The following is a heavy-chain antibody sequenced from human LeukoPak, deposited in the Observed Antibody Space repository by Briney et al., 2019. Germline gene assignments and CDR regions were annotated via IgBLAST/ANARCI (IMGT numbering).Heavy chain of an antibody. CDR3: ATVRWELLSVSAFDI. CDR2: FDSEVGET. J-gene: IGHJ3*02. V-gene: IGHV1-24*01. D-gene: IGHD1-26*01. CDR1: GYTLTELS. Sequence: ASLKVSSKVSGYTLTELSMHWARRAPGKGLEWMGGFDSEVGETIYAQKFQGTVTMTEDTSTDTAYMELSSLRSEDTALYYCATVRWELLSVSAFDIWGQGTMVTVSS.